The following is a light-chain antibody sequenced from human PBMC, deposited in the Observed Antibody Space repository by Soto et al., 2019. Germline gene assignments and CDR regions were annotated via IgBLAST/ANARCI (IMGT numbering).Light chain of an antibody. J-gene: IGKJ4*01. CDR3: QQFDSVPLT. CDR2: DTS. Sequence: DVQMTQSPSSLSASVGDRVTITCQAGHDIGTYLNWYQHKPGKAPKLLIFDTSHLATGVPARFSGGGSDTYFTFTITNLQPEDFAVYYCQQFDSVPLTFGGGTHVEI. V-gene: IGKV1-33*01. CDR1: HDIGTY.